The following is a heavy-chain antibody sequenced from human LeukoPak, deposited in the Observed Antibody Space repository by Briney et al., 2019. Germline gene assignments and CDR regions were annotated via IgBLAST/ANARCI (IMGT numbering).Heavy chain of an antibody. V-gene: IGHV3-74*01. J-gene: IGHJ4*02. Sequence: GGSLRLSCAASGFTFSSYWMHWVRQAPGKGLVWVSRINSDGSSTSYADSVKGRFTISRDNSKNTLYLQMNSLRAEDTAVYYCAKDPSKGGYYYYHFDYWGQGILVTVSS. CDR2: INSDGSST. CDR3: AKDPSKGGYYYYHFDY. D-gene: IGHD3-22*01. CDR1: GFTFSSYW.